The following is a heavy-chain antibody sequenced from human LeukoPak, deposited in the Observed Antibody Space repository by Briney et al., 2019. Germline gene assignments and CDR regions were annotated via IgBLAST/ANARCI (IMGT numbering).Heavy chain of an antibody. D-gene: IGHD5-12*01. CDR1: GFTFSSYS. CDR2: ISSSSSGI. Sequence: PRGALRLSCAASGFTFSSYSMNWVRQAPGKGLEWVSYISSSSSGIYYADSVKGRFTISRDNAKNSLYLQMNSLRAEDTAVYYCASGRSGYDSAIDYWGQGTLVTVSS. CDR3: ASGRSGYDSAIDY. J-gene: IGHJ4*02. V-gene: IGHV3-48*01.